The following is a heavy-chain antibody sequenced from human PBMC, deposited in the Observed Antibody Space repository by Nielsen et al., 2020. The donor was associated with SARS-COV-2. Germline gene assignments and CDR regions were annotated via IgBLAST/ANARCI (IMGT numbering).Heavy chain of an antibody. CDR1: GFTFSSYA. D-gene: IGHD3-16*01. CDR2: ISYDGSNK. J-gene: IGHJ6*02. V-gene: IGHV3-30*14. Sequence: GGSLRLSCAASGFTFSSYAMHWVRQAPGKGLEWVAVISYDGSNKYYADSVKGRFTISRDNSKNTVYLQMNSLLVEDTAVYHCAKRRAVFMLTFGGEGAMDVWGQGTTVSVSS. CDR3: AKRRAVFMLTFGGEGAMDV.